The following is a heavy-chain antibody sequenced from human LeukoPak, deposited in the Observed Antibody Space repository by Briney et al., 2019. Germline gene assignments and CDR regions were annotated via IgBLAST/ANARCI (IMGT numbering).Heavy chain of an antibody. CDR1: GFIFSIYG. CDR3: ARDFESSNYADLDY. V-gene: IGHV3-33*01. D-gene: IGHD1-7*01. CDR2: IWYDGRTK. J-gene: IGHJ4*02. Sequence: PGGSLTLSCAASGFIFSIYGMHWARQAPGKGLEWVAVIWYDGRTKYYVDSVKGRFTISRDNSKNTLYLQMNSLRAEDTAVYYCARDFESSNYADLDYWGQGALVTVSS.